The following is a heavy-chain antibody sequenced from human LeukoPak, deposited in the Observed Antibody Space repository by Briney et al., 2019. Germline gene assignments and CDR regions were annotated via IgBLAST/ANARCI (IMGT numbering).Heavy chain of an antibody. CDR2: ISWNSGSI. Sequence: GRSLRLSCAASGFTFDDYAMHWVRRAPGKGLEWVSGISWNSGSIGYADSVKGRFTISRDNAKNSLYLQMNSLRAEDTALYYCAKATYYDFWSGSGDAFDIWGQGTMVTVSS. D-gene: IGHD3-3*01. CDR3: AKATYYDFWSGSGDAFDI. J-gene: IGHJ3*02. CDR1: GFTFDDYA. V-gene: IGHV3-9*01.